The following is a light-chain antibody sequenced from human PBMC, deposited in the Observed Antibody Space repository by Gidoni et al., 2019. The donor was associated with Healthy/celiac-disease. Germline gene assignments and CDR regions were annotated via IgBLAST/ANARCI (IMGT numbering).Light chain of an antibody. Sequence: EMVLTQSPATRSLSPGERATLSCRASQSVSSYLAWYQQKPGQAPRLLIYDASNRATGIPARFSGSWSGTDFTLTISILEPEDFAVYYCQQRSNWPPTFGGGTKVEIK. CDR3: QQRSNWPPT. V-gene: IGKV3-11*01. CDR2: DAS. CDR1: QSVSSY. J-gene: IGKJ4*01.